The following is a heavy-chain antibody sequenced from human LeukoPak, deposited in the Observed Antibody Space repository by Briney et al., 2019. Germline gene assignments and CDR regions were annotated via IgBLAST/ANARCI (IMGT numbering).Heavy chain of an antibody. J-gene: IGHJ4*02. CDR3: AGERDVGYCSSFTCHAPAY. D-gene: IGHD2-2*01. CDR1: GFTVSSNY. Sequence: GGSLRLSCAASGFTVSSNYMSWVRQAPGKGLEWVSVIYSGGSTYYADSVKGRFTISRDNSKNTVYLQMSSLKTEDTAVYFCAGERDVGYCSSFTCHAPAYWGQGSLVTVSS. CDR2: IYSGGST. V-gene: IGHV3-53*05.